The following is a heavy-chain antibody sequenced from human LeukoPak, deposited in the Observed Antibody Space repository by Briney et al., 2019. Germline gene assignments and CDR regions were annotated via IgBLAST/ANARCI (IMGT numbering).Heavy chain of an antibody. D-gene: IGHD2-21*02. CDR3: ARWVTADRGKKDAFDV. Sequence: GEPLKISCKASGYSFMTYWIGWVRQMPGKGLEWMGIIYPGDYSTRYGPSFQGQVTVSADKSITTAYLEWSSLEASDTAMYYCARWVTADRGKKDAFDVWGQGTMVTVSS. CDR2: IYPGDYST. CDR1: GYSFMTYW. V-gene: IGHV5-51*01. J-gene: IGHJ3*01.